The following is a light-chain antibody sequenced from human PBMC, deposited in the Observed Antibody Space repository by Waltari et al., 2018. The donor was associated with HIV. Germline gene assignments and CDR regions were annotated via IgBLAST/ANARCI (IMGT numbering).Light chain of an antibody. CDR1: RGSIASNY. V-gene: IGLV6-57*01. CDR2: EDN. CDR3: QSYDSSNHLI. J-gene: IGLJ2*01. Sequence: NFMLTQPHSVSESPGKTVTISCTRSRGSIASNYVQWYQQRPGSSPTTVIYEDNQRPSGVPDRFSGSIDSSSNSASLTLSRLKTEDEADYYCQSYDSSNHLIFGGGTKLTVL.